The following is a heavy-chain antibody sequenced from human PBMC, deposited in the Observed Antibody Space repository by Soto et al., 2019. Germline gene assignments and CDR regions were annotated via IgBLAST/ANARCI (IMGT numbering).Heavy chain of an antibody. Sequence: GESLKISCKGSGYSFTSYWIGWVRQMPGKGLEWMGIIYPGDSDTRYSPSFQGQVTISADKSISTAYLHWSSLKASDTAMYYCASRLLIATDAFDIWGQGTMVTVSS. J-gene: IGHJ3*02. CDR3: ASRLLIATDAFDI. D-gene: IGHD3-16*01. V-gene: IGHV5-51*01. CDR1: GYSFTSYW. CDR2: IYPGDSDT.